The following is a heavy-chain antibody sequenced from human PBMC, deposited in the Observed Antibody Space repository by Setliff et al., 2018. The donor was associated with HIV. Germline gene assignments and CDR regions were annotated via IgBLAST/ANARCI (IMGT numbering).Heavy chain of an antibody. D-gene: IGHD1-26*01. V-gene: IGHV3-15*01. CDR3: AKDRIVGGTLAQYFDC. CDR2: IKSNTDGGTA. J-gene: IGHJ4*02. Sequence: PGGSLRLSCEASELIFNNAWMSWVRQAPGKGLEWIGRIKSNTDGGTADYVEPVKDRFIISRDDSETTVYLQINSLRADDTAVYYCAKDRIVGGTLAQYFDCWGLGTLVTVSS. CDR1: ELIFNNAW.